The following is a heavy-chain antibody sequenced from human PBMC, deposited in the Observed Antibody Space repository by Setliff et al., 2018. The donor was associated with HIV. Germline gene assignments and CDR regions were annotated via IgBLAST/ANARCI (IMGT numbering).Heavy chain of an antibody. Sequence: PGESLKISCKGSGYSFTTYWIGWVRQMPGKGLEWMGIIYPGHSDTTYSPSFQGQVTISADKSISTAYLQWSSLKASDTAIYYCARALDFLTEQLNWFFPLWGRGTLVTVSS. CDR1: GYSFTTYW. CDR3: ARALDFLTEQLNWFFPL. CDR2: IYPGHSDT. V-gene: IGHV5-51*01. J-gene: IGHJ2*01. D-gene: IGHD3-9*01.